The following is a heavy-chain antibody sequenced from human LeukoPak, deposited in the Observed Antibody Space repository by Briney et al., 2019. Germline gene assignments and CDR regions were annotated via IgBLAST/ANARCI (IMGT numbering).Heavy chain of an antibody. CDR1: GFTFSSYD. Sequence: GGSLRLSCAASGFTFSSYDMHWVRQATGKGLEWVSGINTAGDTYYPGSVKGRFTISRENAKNSLYLQMDNLSAGDTAVYYCARGLPGGFDPWGQGTLVTVSS. CDR3: ARGLPGGFDP. D-gene: IGHD4-11*01. V-gene: IGHV3-13*04. CDR2: INTAGDT. J-gene: IGHJ5*02.